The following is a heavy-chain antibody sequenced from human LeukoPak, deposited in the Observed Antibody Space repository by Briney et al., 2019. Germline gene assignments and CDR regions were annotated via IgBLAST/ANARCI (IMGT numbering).Heavy chain of an antibody. CDR3: ARDGPSHCMDV. V-gene: IGHV3-30-3*01. J-gene: IGHJ6*02. CDR1: GFTFSSYA. Sequence: PGRSLRLSCAASGFTFSSYAMHWVRQAPGKGLEWGAVISYDGSNKYYADSVKGRFTISRDNSKNTLYLQMNSLRAEDSAVYYCARDGPSHCMDVWGQGTTVTVSS. CDR2: ISYDGSNK.